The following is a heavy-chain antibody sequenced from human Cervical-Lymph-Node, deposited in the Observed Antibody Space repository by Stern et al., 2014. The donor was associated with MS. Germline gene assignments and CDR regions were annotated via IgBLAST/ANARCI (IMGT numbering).Heavy chain of an antibody. CDR3: ARQTTAWASDV. CDR1: GYKFSIYW. CDR2: ICPGDSET. V-gene: IGHV5-51*01. D-gene: IGHD1-14*01. Sequence: EVQLVQSGAELIRPGESLKISCKGSGYKFSIYWIAWVRQLPGKGLEWMVFICPGDSETRYSPSFQGQVSMSADKSTSTAYLQWSSLNASDTAMYFCARQTTAWASDVWGQGTLVTVSS. J-gene: IGHJ4*02.